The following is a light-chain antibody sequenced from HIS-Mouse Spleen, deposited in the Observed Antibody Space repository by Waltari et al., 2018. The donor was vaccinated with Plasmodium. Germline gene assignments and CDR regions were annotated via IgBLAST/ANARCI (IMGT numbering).Light chain of an antibody. V-gene: IGLV3-10*01. CDR3: YSTDSSGNHRV. CDR2: EDS. CDR1: ALPKKY. Sequence: SYELTQPPSVSVSPGQTARITCSGDALPKKYAYWYQQKSGQAPVLVSYEDSKRPSGIPERFSGSSSGTMATLTFSGAQVEDEADYYCYSTDSSGNHRVFGGGTKLTVL. J-gene: IGLJ3*02.